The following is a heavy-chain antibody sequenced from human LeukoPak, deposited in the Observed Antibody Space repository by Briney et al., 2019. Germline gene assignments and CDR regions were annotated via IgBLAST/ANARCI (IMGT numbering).Heavy chain of an antibody. J-gene: IGHJ6*03. CDR2: IKSKIAGGTT. CDR3: TTDGPFGVIITYMDV. CDR1: GFPFSNAW. V-gene: IGHV3-15*01. D-gene: IGHD3-3*01. Sequence: GGSLRLSCAASGFPFSNAWMSRVRQAPGKGLEWVGRIKSKIAGGTTDYAAPVKGRFTISRDDSKNTLYLQMNSLKTEDTAVYYCTTDGPFGVIITYMDVWGKGATVTVSS.